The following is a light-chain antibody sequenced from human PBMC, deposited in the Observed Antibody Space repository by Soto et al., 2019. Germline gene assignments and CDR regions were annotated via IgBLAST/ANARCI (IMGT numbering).Light chain of an antibody. CDR2: TVS. CDR3: MQRIEFPLT. Sequence: DIVITHTPLSLPVTPGEPASISCRCSQSLLDSDDGNTYLDWYLQKPGQSPQLLIYTVSYRASGVPDRSSGSGSGTDFTLKISRVEAEDVGVYYCMQRIEFPLTFGGGTKV. V-gene: IGKV2-40*01. J-gene: IGKJ4*01. CDR1: QSLLDSDDGNTY.